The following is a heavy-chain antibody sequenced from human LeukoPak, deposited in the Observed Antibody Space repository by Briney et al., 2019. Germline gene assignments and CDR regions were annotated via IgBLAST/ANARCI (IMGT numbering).Heavy chain of an antibody. CDR3: ARLGYDILTGEADAFDI. J-gene: IGHJ3*02. D-gene: IGHD3-9*01. CDR1: GGSFSGYY. Sequence: SETLSLTCAVYGGSFSGYYWSWIRQPPGKGLEWIGEINHSGSTNYNPSLKSRVTISVDTSKNQFSLKLSSVTAADTAVYYCARLGYDILTGEADAFDIWGQGTMVTVSS. V-gene: IGHV4-34*01. CDR2: INHSGST.